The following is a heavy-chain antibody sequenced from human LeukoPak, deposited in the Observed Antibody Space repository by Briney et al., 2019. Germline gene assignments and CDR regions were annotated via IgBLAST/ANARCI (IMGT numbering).Heavy chain of an antibody. CDR1: GGSISSGGYY. CDR2: IYYSGST. CDR3: ARDSMLYYGMDV. D-gene: IGHD2-8*01. V-gene: IGHV4-31*03. Sequence: PSETLSLTCTVSGGSISSGGYYWSWIRQHPGKGLEWIGYIYYSGSTYNNPSLKSRVTISVDTSKNQFSLKLSSVTAADTAVYYCARDSMLYYGMDVWGKGATVTVSS. J-gene: IGHJ6*04.